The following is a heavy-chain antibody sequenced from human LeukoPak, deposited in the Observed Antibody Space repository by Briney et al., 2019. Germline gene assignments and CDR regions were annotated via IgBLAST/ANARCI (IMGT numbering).Heavy chain of an antibody. CDR1: GFAFSNYW. D-gene: IGHD2-2*01. J-gene: IGHJ4*02. Sequence: GGSLRLSCAASGFAFSNYWMNWARQAPGKGLEWVANIKQDGSETYYVDSVKGRFTISRDNAKNSLYLQMNSLRTEDTALYYCGSTNSFCYWGQGTLVTVSS. V-gene: IGHV3-7*01. CDR3: GSTNSFCY. CDR2: IKQDGSET.